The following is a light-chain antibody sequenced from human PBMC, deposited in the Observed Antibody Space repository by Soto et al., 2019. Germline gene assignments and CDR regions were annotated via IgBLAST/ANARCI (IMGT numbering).Light chain of an antibody. Sequence: EVLMRQCPATLSVSPGDRATLSCRASQTIASSLAWYQQKPGQAPSLLIYAASSRATGIPDRFSGSGSGTDFTLTISRLEPEDFAVYYCQQYGYSPTFGGGTKVDI. CDR3: QQYGYSPT. CDR1: QTIASS. CDR2: AAS. V-gene: IGKV3-20*01. J-gene: IGKJ4*01.